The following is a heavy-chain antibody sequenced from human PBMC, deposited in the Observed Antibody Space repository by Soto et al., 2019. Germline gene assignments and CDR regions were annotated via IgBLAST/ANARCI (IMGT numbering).Heavy chain of an antibody. Sequence: QVQLQESGPGLVKPSETLSLTCTVSGGSISSYYWSWIRQPPGKGLEWIGYIYYSGSTNYNPSLSSRVPISVDTSKNQFSLKLSSVTAADTAVYYCAREHGDYAIDYWGQGTLVTVSS. D-gene: IGHD4-17*01. J-gene: IGHJ4*02. CDR3: AREHGDYAIDY. V-gene: IGHV4-59*01. CDR2: IYYSGST. CDR1: GGSISSYY.